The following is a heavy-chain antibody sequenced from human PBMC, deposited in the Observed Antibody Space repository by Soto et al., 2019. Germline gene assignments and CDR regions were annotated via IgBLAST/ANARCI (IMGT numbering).Heavy chain of an antibody. V-gene: IGHV1-18*01. J-gene: IGHJ5*02. D-gene: IGHD3-9*01. CDR2: ISAYNGNT. CDR1: GYTFTSYG. CDR3: AREPLHYDILTGQPRENWFDP. Sequence: ASVKVSCKASGYTFTSYGISWVRQAPGQGLEWMGWISAYNGNTNYAQKLQGRVTMTTDTSTSTAYMELRSLRSDDTAVYYCAREPLHYDILTGQPRENWFDPWGQGTLVTVSS.